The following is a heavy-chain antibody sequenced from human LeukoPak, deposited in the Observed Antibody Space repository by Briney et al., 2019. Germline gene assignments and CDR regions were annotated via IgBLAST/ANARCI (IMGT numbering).Heavy chain of an antibody. D-gene: IGHD6-19*01. J-gene: IGHJ4*02. CDR2: IYHSGST. Sequence: SSETLSLTCAVSGGSISSSNWWSWVRQPPGKGLEWIGEIYHSGSTNYNPSLKSRVTISVDTSKNQFSLKLSSVTAADTAVYYCARVIAVAGTDYFDYWGQGTLVTVSS. V-gene: IGHV4-4*02. CDR3: ARVIAVAGTDYFDY. CDR1: GGSISSSNW.